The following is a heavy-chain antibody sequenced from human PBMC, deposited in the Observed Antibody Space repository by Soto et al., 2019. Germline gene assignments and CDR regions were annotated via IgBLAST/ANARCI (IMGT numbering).Heavy chain of an antibody. Sequence: QVQLVQSGAEVKKPGASVKVSCKASGYTFTSYDINWVRQATGQGLEWMGWMNPNSGNTGYAQKLTGRGHMTMNNTISTVYMELSSLRSEDTAVYYCARGGSSWYGNYYYGMDVWGQGTTVTVSS. D-gene: IGHD6-13*01. V-gene: IGHV1-8*01. CDR1: GYTFTSYD. CDR3: ARGGSSWYGNYYYGMDV. CDR2: MNPNSGNT. J-gene: IGHJ6*02.